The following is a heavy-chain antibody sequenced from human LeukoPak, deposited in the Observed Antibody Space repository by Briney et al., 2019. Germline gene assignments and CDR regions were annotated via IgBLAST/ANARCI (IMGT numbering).Heavy chain of an antibody. CDR1: GFTFSSYE. J-gene: IGHJ4*02. CDR2: ISSSGSTI. Sequence: GGSLRLSCAASGFTFSSYEMNWVRQAPGKGLEWVSYISSSGSTIYYADSVKGRFTISRDNAKNSLYPQMNSLRAEDTAVYYCARDDGYSYGVDYWGQGTLVTVSS. CDR3: ARDDGYSYGVDY. V-gene: IGHV3-48*03. D-gene: IGHD5-18*01.